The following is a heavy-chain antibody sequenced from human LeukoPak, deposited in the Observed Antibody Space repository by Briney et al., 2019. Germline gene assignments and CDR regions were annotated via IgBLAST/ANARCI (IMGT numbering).Heavy chain of an antibody. CDR2: IYYSGST. CDR1: GGSISSYY. V-gene: IGHV4-59*01. D-gene: IGHD3-22*01. CDR3: ARSGSGYTGLDY. Sequence: SETLSLTCTVSGGSISSYYWSWIRQPPGKGLEWIGYIYYSGSTNYNPSLKSRVTISVDTSKNQFSLKLSSVTAADTAVYYCARSGSGYTGLDYWGQGTLVTVSS. J-gene: IGHJ4*02.